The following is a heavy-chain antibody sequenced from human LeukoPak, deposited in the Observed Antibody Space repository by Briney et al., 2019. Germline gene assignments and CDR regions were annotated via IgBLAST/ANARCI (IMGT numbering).Heavy chain of an antibody. J-gene: IGHJ3*02. V-gene: IGHV3-21*04. CDR3: AKGRAFDI. Sequence: GGSLRLSCAASGFTFSSYNMNWVRQAPGKGLEWVSSITSSSSYTFYADSVKGRFTISRDNSKNTLYLQMNSLRAEDTAVYYCAKGRAFDIWGQGTMVTVSS. CDR2: ITSSSSYT. CDR1: GFTFSSYN.